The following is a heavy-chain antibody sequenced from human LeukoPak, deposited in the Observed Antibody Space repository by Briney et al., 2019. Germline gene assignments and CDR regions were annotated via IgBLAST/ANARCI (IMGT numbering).Heavy chain of an antibody. J-gene: IGHJ5*02. CDR2: INPNSGGT. Sequence: ASVKVSCKASGYTFTGYYMHWVRQAPGQGLEWMGWINPNSGGTNYAQKFQGRVTMTRDTSISTAYMGLSRLRSDDTAVYYCARDLAGITMLRGVIINNWFDPWGQGTLVTVSS. CDR1: GYTFTGYY. CDR3: ARDLAGITMLRGVIINNWFDP. D-gene: IGHD3-10*01. V-gene: IGHV1-2*02.